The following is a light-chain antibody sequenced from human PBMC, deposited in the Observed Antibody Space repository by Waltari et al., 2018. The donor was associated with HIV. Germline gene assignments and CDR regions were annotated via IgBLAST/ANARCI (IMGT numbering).Light chain of an antibody. Sequence: DIQLTQSPSSVSSSVGGAVTISWRASQNLGRKLAGYTLKPGKAPRLLIYEASRLDDGVPTRFRGGGSESNFTFGITDLQPEDFATYICQQAKNFPHTFGGGTRVE. CDR2: EAS. CDR3: QQAKNFPHT. V-gene: IGKV1-12*01. CDR1: QNLGRK. J-gene: IGKJ4*01.